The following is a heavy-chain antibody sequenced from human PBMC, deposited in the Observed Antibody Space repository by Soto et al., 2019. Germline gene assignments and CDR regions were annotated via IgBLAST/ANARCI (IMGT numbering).Heavy chain of an antibody. V-gene: IGHV3-13*01. J-gene: IGHJ4*02. CDR3: ARSSTFSEGFDY. Sequence: GGSLRLSCAASGFTFSSYDMHWVRQATGKGLEWVSAIGTAGDTYYPGSVKGRFTISRENAKNSLYLQMNSLRAGDTAVYYCARSSTFSEGFDYWGQGTLVTVSS. CDR1: GFTFSSYD. CDR2: IGTAGDT.